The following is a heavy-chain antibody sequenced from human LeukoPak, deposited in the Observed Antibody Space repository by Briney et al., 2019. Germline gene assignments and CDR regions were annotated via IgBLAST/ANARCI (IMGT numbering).Heavy chain of an antibody. Sequence: QPGGSLRLSCAASGFTLSDYWMHWVRQVPGEGPVWVSRINGEGRSTTYADSVKGRFTISRDNAKNTIFLQMTSLRDEDTAVYYCTRGGLTGQMAAFDYWGQGALVTVSS. CDR2: INGEGRST. J-gene: IGHJ4*02. D-gene: IGHD3-9*01. CDR1: GFTLSDYW. V-gene: IGHV3-74*01. CDR3: TRGGLTGQMAAFDY.